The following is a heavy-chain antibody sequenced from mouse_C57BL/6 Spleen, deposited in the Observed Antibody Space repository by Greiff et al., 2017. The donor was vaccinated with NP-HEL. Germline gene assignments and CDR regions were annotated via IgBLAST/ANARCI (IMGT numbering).Heavy chain of an antibody. D-gene: IGHD1-1*01. CDR3: ARRGYYYGSSLYYYAMDY. CDR1: GYTFTDYY. J-gene: IGHJ4*01. Sequence: EVQLQQSGPELVKPGASVKISCKASGYTFTDYYMNWVKQSHGKSLEWIGDINPNNGGTSYNQKFKGKATLTVDKSSSTVYMELVSLTSEDSAVYYWARRGYYYGSSLYYYAMDYWGQGTSVTVSS. CDR2: INPNNGGT. V-gene: IGHV1-26*01.